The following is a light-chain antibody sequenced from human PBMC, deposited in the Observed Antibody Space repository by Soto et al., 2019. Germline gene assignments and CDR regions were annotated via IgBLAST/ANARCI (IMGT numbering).Light chain of an antibody. CDR3: QSYDSSLSGYVV. CDR1: SSNIGAGYD. Sequence: QLVLTQPPSVSGAPGQRVTISCTGSSSNIGAGYDVHWYQQLPGTAPKLLIYGNSNRPSGVPDRFSGSKSGTSASLAITGRQAEDEADYYCQSYDSSLSGYVVFGGGTQLTVL. V-gene: IGLV1-40*01. CDR2: GNS. J-gene: IGLJ2*01.